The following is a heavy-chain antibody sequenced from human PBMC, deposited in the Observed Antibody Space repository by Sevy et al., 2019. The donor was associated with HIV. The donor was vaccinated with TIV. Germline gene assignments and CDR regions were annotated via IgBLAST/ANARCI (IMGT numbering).Heavy chain of an antibody. Sequence: LSLTCTVSGGSISSGNYYWTWIRQHPEKGLEWIGYIFDSGISYYHPSLKTRVSISGDTSKNQVSLRLTSVTAADTAIYYCARDRGGNSAFDIWGQGTMVTVSS. D-gene: IGHD2-21*02. CDR1: GGSISSGNYY. CDR3: ARDRGGNSAFDI. V-gene: IGHV4-31*03. CDR2: IFDSGIS. J-gene: IGHJ3*02.